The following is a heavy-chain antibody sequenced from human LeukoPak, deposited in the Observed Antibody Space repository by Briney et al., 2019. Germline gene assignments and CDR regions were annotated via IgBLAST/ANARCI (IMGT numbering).Heavy chain of an antibody. V-gene: IGHV3-23*01. CDR1: GFTFNRYA. CDR2: ISYGGGST. J-gene: IGHJ4*02. D-gene: IGHD6-19*01. Sequence: PGGSLRLSCEASGFTFNRYAISWVRQAPGVGLEWVLGISYGGGSTNYADSLQGRVAISRDTPKNPVSLVMNSLTAGDPASFSCAKSKVPSSGWGATDCWGQGTLVTVSS. CDR3: AKSKVPSSGWGATDC.